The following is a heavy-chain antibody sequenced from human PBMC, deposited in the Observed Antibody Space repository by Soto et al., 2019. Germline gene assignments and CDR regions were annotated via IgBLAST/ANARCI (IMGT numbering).Heavy chain of an antibody. CDR3: ERVSLRNTFDV. D-gene: IGHD2-21*02. J-gene: IGHJ3*01. CDR1: GFTFNRYW. V-gene: IGHV3-7*01. CDR2: INTDGSQK. Sequence: PGGSLSLSCAASGFTFNRYWMTWVRQAPGKGLEWVANINTDGSQKHSVDSVKGRFTFSRDNGKNSLYLQMNSLRVEDTAVYYCERVSLRNTFDVGGQETLVTVSS.